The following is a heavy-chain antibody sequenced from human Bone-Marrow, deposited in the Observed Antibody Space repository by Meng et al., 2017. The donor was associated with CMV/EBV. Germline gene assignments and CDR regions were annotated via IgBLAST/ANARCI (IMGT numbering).Heavy chain of an antibody. V-gene: IGHV1-69*05. Sequence: SVKVSCKASGYTFISFGINWVRQAPGQGLEWMGGIIPIFGTANYAQKFQGRVTITTDESTSTAYMELSSLRSEDTAVYYCASPTRYSGSESAFDIWGQGKMVTVSS. CDR3: ASPTRYSGSESAFDI. D-gene: IGHD1-26*01. CDR2: IIPIFGTA. J-gene: IGHJ3*02. CDR1: GYTFISFG.